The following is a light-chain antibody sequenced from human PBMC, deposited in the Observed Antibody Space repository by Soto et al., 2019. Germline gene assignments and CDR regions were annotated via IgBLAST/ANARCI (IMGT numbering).Light chain of an antibody. J-gene: IGKJ1*01. CDR2: GAS. CDR1: QSVSSN. Sequence: EIVMTQSPATLSVSPGERGTLSCRASQSVSSNLAWYQQKPGQAPRLLIYGASTRATGIPARFSGSGSGTEFTLTISSLQSEDFAVYYCKQYNNWPPMAFGQGTKVEIK. V-gene: IGKV3-15*01. CDR3: KQYNNWPPMA.